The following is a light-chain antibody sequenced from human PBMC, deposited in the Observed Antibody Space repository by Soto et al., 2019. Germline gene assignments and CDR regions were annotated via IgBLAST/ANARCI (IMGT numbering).Light chain of an antibody. CDR2: EVS. CDR1: SSDVGGYNY. CDR3: SSYTSSSTVV. Sequence: QSALTQPASVSGSPGQSITISCTGTSSDVGGYNYVSWYQHHPGKAPKLIIYEVSNRPSGVSNRFSGSKSDNTASLTISGLQADDEADYYCSSYTSSSTVVFGGGTKLTVL. V-gene: IGLV2-14*01. J-gene: IGLJ2*01.